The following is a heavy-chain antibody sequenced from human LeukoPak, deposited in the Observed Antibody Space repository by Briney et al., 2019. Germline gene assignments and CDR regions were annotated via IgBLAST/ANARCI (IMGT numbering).Heavy chain of an antibody. Sequence: GESLKISCKSSGYSFTTYWIGWVRQMPGKGLEWMGIIYPGDSDTRYSPSFQGQVTFSVDNSISTAYLQLSSLKASDTGMYYCARRGLGYGGSYFDCWGQGTLDTVSS. D-gene: IGHD4-23*01. J-gene: IGHJ4*02. CDR3: ARRGLGYGGSYFDC. CDR1: GYSFTTYW. V-gene: IGHV5-51*01. CDR2: IYPGDSDT.